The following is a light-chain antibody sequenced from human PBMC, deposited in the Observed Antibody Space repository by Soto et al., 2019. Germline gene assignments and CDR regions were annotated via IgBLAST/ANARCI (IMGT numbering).Light chain of an antibody. Sequence: QSVLTQLPSVSGGPGQRVTISCTGSSSNIGAGYDVHWYQQLPGTAPKLLIYGNSNRPSGVPDRFSGSKSGTSASLAITGLQAEDEADYYCQSYDSSLSGAVFGGGTQLTVL. CDR3: QSYDSSLSGAV. CDR2: GNS. J-gene: IGLJ7*01. CDR1: SSNIGAGYD. V-gene: IGLV1-40*01.